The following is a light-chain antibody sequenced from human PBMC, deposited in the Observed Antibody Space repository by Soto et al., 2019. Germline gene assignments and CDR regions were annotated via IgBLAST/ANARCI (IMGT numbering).Light chain of an antibody. CDR2: STN. J-gene: IGLJ3*02. V-gene: IGLV8-61*01. CDR1: SDSVSSSYY. CDR3: VLYMGSGIWM. Sequence: QTVVTQEPSFSVSPGGTVTLTCGLSSDSVSSSYYPSWYQQTPGQAPRTLIYSTNTRSSGVPDRFSGSILGNKAALTITGAQADDESDYYCVLYMGSGIWMFGGGTKLTVL.